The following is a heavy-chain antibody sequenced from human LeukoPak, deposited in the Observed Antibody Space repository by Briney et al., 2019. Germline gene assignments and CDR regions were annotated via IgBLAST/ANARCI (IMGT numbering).Heavy chain of an antibody. CDR3: ARGVFYCSSTSCYTSKSTDQYYYYYYMDV. J-gene: IGHJ6*03. V-gene: IGHV1-18*01. CDR1: GYTFTSYG. CDR2: ISAYNGNT. Sequence: ASVTVSCKASGYTFTSYGISWVRQAPGQGLEWMGWISAYNGNTNYAQKLQGRVTMTTDTSTSTAYMELSSLRSEDTAVYYCARGVFYCSSTSCYTSKSTDQYYYYYYMDVWGKGTTVTVSS. D-gene: IGHD2-2*02.